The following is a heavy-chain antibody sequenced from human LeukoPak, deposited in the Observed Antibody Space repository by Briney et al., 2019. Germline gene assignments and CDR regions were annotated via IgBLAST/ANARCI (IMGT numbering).Heavy chain of an antibody. V-gene: IGHV3-15*01. D-gene: IGHD3-3*01. CDR2: IKSKTDGGTT. J-gene: IGHJ4*02. Sequence: RPGGSLRLSRAASGFTFSNAWMSWVRQAPGKGLEWVGRIKSKTDGGTTDYAAPVKGRFTISRDDSKNTLYLQMNSLKTEDTAVYYCTTEVTIFGVAYFDYWGQGTLVTVSS. CDR3: TTEVTIFGVAYFDY. CDR1: GFTFSNAW.